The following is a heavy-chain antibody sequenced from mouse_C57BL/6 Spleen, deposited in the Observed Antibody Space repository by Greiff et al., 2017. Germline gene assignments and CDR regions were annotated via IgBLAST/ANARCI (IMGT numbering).Heavy chain of an antibody. J-gene: IGHJ4*01. D-gene: IGHD2-4*01. CDR1: GYTFTSYT. Sequence: VQRVESGAELARPGASVKMSCKASGYTFTSYTMHWVKQRPGQGLEWIGYINPSSGYTKYNQKFKDKATLTADKSSSTAYMQLSSLTSEDSAGYYCAGYDYDYAMDYWGQGTSVTVSS. V-gene: IGHV1-4*01. CDR3: AGYDYDYAMDY. CDR2: INPSSGYT.